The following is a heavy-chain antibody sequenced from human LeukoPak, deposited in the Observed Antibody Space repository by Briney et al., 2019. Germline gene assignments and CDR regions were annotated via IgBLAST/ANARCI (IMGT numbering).Heavy chain of an antibody. CDR2: INSDGSTT. CDR1: GFTFSSYW. CDR3: ARSGGGYFDY. V-gene: IGHV3-74*01. J-gene: IGHJ4*02. Sequence: GGSLRLSCATSGFTFSSYWMHWVRQAPGKGLVWVSRINSDGSTTNYADSVKGRFTISRDNAKNTLYLQMNSLRAEDTAVYYCARSGGGYFDYWGQGTLVTVSS. D-gene: IGHD3-16*01.